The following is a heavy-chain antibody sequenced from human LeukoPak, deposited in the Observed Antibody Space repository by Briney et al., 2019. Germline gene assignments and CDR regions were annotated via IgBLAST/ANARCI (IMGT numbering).Heavy chain of an antibody. D-gene: IGHD2-8*01. J-gene: IGHJ4*02. CDR3: AKDLRNAIIGYFDC. Sequence: PGGSLRLSCEASGVTFSSYAMSWLRQAPGKGLEWVSGTSGSGGSTYYADSVKGRFTISRDNSKNTLYLQMNSLRADDTAVYYCAKDLRNAIIGYFDCWGQGTLVTVSS. CDR1: GVTFSSYA. CDR2: TSGSGGST. V-gene: IGHV3-23*01.